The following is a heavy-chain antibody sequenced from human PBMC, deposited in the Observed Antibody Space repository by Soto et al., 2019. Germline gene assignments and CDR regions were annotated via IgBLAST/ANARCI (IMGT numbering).Heavy chain of an antibody. Sequence: QVQLVQSGAEVKKPGSSVKVSCKASGGTFSSYTISWVRQAPGQGLEWMGRIIPILGIANYAQKFQGRVTITADKSTSTAYMELSSLRSEDTAVYYCERTIAARLDYYYYMDVWGKGTTVTVSS. CDR1: GGTFSSYT. CDR3: ERTIAARLDYYYYMDV. V-gene: IGHV1-69*02. D-gene: IGHD6-6*01. J-gene: IGHJ6*03. CDR2: IIPILGIA.